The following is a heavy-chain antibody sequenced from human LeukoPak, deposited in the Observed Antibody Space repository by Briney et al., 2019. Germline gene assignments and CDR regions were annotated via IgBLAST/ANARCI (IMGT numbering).Heavy chain of an antibody. CDR3: ARGSGPRYCSSTSCPTDY. D-gene: IGHD2-2*01. CDR1: GGSISSTSYY. CDR2: IYYSGST. Sequence: SETLSLTCIVSGGSISSTSYYWGWIRQPPGKGLEWIGYIYYSGSTYYNPSLKSRVTISVDTSKNQFSLKLSSVTAADTAVYYCARGSGPRYCSSTSCPTDYWGQGTLVTVSS. V-gene: IGHV4-30-4*08. J-gene: IGHJ4*02.